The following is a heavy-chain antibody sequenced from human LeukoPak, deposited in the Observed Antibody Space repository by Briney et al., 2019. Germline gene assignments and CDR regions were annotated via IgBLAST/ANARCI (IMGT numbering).Heavy chain of an antibody. CDR3: ARAAYYYGSGSFGDYYYMDV. V-gene: IGHV4-61*05. CDR2: IYYSGST. CDR1: GGSISSSSYY. Sequence: PSETLSLTCTVSGGSISSSSYYWGWIRQPPGKGLEWIGYIYYSGSTNYNPSLKSRVTISVDTSKNQFSLKLSSVTAADTAVYYCARAAYYYGSGSFGDYYYMDVWGKGTTVTVSS. D-gene: IGHD3-10*01. J-gene: IGHJ6*03.